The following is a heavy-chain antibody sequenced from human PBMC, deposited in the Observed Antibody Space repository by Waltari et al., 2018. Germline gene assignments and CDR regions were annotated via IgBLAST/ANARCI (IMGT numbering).Heavy chain of an antibody. D-gene: IGHD3-3*01. Sequence: EVQLVESGGGLVQPGGSMRISCAAFGFTVSSNYMSWARTATGKGLEWVSVIYSGGSTYYADSVKGRFTISRDNSKNTLYLQMNSLRAEDTAVYYCARDTIFGVVPQYYYYYGMDVWGQGTTVTVSS. CDR2: IYSGGST. CDR3: ARDTIFGVVPQYYYYYGMDV. J-gene: IGHJ6*02. V-gene: IGHV3-66*02. CDR1: GFTVSSNY.